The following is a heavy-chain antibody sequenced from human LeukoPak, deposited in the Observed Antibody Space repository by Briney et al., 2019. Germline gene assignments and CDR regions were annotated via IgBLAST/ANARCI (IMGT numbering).Heavy chain of an antibody. Sequence: NPGRSLRLSCAASGFTFSGYSMNWVRQAPGKGLEWVSSISSSSSYIYYADSVKGRFTISRDNAKNSLYLQMNSLRAEDTAVYYCARGAAATSHDYWGQGTLVTVSS. CDR1: GFTFSGYS. V-gene: IGHV3-21*01. CDR2: ISSSSSYI. J-gene: IGHJ4*02. D-gene: IGHD2-15*01. CDR3: ARGAAATSHDY.